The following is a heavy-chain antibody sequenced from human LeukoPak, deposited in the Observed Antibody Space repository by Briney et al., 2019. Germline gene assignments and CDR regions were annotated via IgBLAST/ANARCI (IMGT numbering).Heavy chain of an antibody. V-gene: IGHV3-64*01. Sequence: GGSLRLSCAASGFTFSTFAMIWVRQAPGKGLEYVSAISNNGDSTYYANSVKGRFTISRDNSKNTLYLQMGSLRPEDMAVYYCASGGHFYGSGSYYNEPMDVWGKGTTVTISS. J-gene: IGHJ6*03. D-gene: IGHD3-10*01. CDR3: ASGGHFYGSGSYYNEPMDV. CDR1: GFTFSTFA. CDR2: ISNNGDST.